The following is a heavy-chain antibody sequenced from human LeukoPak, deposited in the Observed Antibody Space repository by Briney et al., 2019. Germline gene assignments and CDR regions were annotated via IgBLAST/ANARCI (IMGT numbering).Heavy chain of an antibody. J-gene: IGHJ4*02. V-gene: IGHV1-2*04. D-gene: IGHD2-2*03. CDR2: INPNSGGT. CDR3: ARDGSSQRNYFDY. Sequence: ASVKVSCKASGYTFTGYYVHWVRQAPGQGLEWMGWINPNSGGTNYAQKFQGWVTMTRDTSISTAYMELSRLRSDDTAVYYCARDGSSQRNYFDYWGQGTLVTVSS. CDR1: GYTFTGYY.